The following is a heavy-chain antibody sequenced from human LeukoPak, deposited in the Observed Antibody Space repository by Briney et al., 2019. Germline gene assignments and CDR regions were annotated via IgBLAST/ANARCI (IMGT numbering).Heavy chain of an antibody. Sequence: GSSVKVSCKASGGTFSSYAISWVRQAPGQGLEWMGGIIPIFGTANYAQKFQGRVTITADESTSTAYMELSSLRSEDTAVYYCARERYCSGGSCYSGGVYYYYGMDVWGQGTTVTVSS. CDR2: IIPIFGTA. J-gene: IGHJ6*02. D-gene: IGHD2-15*01. CDR3: ARERYCSGGSCYSGGVYYYYGMDV. V-gene: IGHV1-69*01. CDR1: GGTFSSYA.